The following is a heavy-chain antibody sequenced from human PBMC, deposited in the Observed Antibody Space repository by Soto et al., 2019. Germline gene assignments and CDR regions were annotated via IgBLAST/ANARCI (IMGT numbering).Heavy chain of an antibody. Sequence: PSETLSLTCTVSGGSFSGYFWTWIRQPPGKGLEWLAEINHSGITNYNPSVESRVSMSVDTSKNQFSLSLYSVTAADTAVYYCVRGPYNYNSRYFDYWGQGTRVTSPQ. CDR3: VRGPYNYNSRYFDY. V-gene: IGHV4-34*01. CDR1: GGSFSGYF. D-gene: IGHD1-1*01. CDR2: INHSGIT. J-gene: IGHJ4*02.